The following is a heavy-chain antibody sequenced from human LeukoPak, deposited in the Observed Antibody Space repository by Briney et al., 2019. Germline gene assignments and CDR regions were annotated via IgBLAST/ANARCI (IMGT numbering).Heavy chain of an antibody. J-gene: IGHJ4*02. D-gene: IGHD3-10*01. V-gene: IGHV1-46*01. Sequence: DSVTVSCTASGYTFTSYYMHWVRQAPGKGIEWMGIINPSGASTSYAQKFQGRVTMTRDTSTSTVYMELSSLRSEDTAVYYCARESSEVLDYWGQGTLVTVSS. CDR2: INPSGAST. CDR1: GYTFTSYY. CDR3: ARESSEVLDY.